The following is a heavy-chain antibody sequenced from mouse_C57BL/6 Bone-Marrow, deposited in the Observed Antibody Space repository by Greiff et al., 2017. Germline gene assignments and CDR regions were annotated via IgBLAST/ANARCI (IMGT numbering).Heavy chain of an antibody. V-gene: IGHV10-1*01. CDR1: GFSFNTYA. CDR3: GRHSKGAMDY. Sequence: EVQGVESGGGLVQPQGSLKLSCAASGFSFNTYAMNWVRQAPGTGLEWVARIRSKSNNYATYYADSVKDRFTISRDDSESMLYLQMNNLKTDDTAMYYCGRHSKGAMDYWGQGTSVTVSS. CDR2: IRSKSNNYAT. D-gene: IGHD2-5*01. J-gene: IGHJ4*01.